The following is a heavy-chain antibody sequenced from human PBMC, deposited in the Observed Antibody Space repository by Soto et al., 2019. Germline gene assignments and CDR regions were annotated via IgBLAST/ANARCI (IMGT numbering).Heavy chain of an antibody. V-gene: IGHV3-21*01. J-gene: IGHJ4*02. CDR2: ISSSSSYI. D-gene: IGHD3-10*01. CDR1: GFTFSSYS. CDR3: ARGATYYYGSGSGSFDY. Sequence: EVQLVESGGGLVKPGGSLRLSCAASGFTFSSYSMNWVRQAPGNGLEWVSSISSSSSYIYYADSVKGRFTISRDNAKNSLYLQMNSLRAEDTAVYYCARGATYYYGSGSGSFDYWGQGTLVTVSS.